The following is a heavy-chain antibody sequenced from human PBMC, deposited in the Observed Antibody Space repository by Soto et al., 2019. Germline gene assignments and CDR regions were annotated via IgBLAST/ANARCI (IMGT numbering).Heavy chain of an antibody. CDR1: GYTFTSYA. CDR3: ARDMYYDFWSGLFDY. V-gene: IGHV1-3*01. D-gene: IGHD3-3*01. CDR2: INAGNGNT. J-gene: IGHJ4*02. Sequence: ASVKVSCKASGYTFTSYAMHWVRQAPGQRLEWMGWINAGNGNTKYSQKFQGRVTITRDTSASTAYMELSSLRSEDTVLYYCARDMYYDFWSGLFDYWGQGTLVTVSS.